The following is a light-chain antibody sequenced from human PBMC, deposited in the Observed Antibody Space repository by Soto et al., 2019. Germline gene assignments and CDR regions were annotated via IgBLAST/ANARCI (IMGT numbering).Light chain of an antibody. V-gene: IGKV1-27*01. J-gene: IGKJ4*01. CDR1: QGIAPY. Sequence: DVQMPQSPSSLSAFVGARVTITCRASQGIAPYLAWFQQKPGKVPKLLIYATSTLRSGVPSRFSGRGSGTDFTLTINSLQPEDVGTYYCQNYNSAPLTFGGGTKVEIK. CDR3: QNYNSAPLT. CDR2: ATS.